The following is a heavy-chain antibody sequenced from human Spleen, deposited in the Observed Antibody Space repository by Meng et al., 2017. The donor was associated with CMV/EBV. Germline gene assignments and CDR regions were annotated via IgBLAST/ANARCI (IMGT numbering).Heavy chain of an antibody. CDR1: GGSISTYY. CDR3: VRARPLTFRPYYNAMDV. CDR2: IYQTGST. D-gene: IGHD6-6*01. J-gene: IGHJ6*02. V-gene: IGHV4-59*01. Sequence: GPLRLSCTVSGGSISTYYWNWIRQSPGKGLEWIGYIYQTGSTHYNPSLSSRVTMSVDTSNNRFSLKVTSVTAADTAVYYCVRARPLTFRPYYNAMDVWGQGTTVTVSS.